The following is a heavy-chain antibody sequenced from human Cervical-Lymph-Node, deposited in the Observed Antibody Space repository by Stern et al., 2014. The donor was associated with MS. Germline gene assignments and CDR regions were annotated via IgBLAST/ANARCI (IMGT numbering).Heavy chain of an antibody. CDR3: ARGSRGMDV. J-gene: IGHJ6*02. CDR1: GFTFSSYS. CDR2: ITYDGSKT. D-gene: IGHD3-10*01. V-gene: IGHV3-30*16. Sequence: VQLVESGGAVVQPGGSLRVSCAGSGFTFSSYSIYWVRQAPGKGLEWVGVITYDGSKTHYEDSVKGRFTLSRDNSKNTVSLQMNSLTTEDTAVYFCARGSRGMDVWGQGTTVTVSS.